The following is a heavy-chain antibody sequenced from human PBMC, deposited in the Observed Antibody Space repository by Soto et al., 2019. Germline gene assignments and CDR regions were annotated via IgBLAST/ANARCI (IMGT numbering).Heavy chain of an antibody. J-gene: IGHJ4*02. V-gene: IGHV4-31*03. CDR1: GGSISSGGYY. D-gene: IGHD4-4*01. CDR2: IYYSGST. Sequence: PSETLSLTCTVSGGSISSGGYYWSWIRQHPGKGLEWIGYIYYSGSTYYNPSLKSRVTISVDTSKNQFSLKLSSVTAADTAVYYCAREYYNNHFDYWGQGTLVTVSS. CDR3: AREYYNNHFDY.